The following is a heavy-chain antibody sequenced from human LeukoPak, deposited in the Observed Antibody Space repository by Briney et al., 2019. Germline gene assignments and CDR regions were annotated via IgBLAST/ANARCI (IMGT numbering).Heavy chain of an antibody. V-gene: IGHV3-48*04. CDR2: IGGRGSTV. D-gene: IGHD5-24*01. CDR1: GFTFSDYS. J-gene: IGHJ5*01. Sequence: PGGSLRLSCAASGFTFSDYSMNWVRQAPGKGLEWLSFIGGRGSTVYYADSVKGRFTISRDNAKRSLYLQMNSLRVEDTALYYCARDKTTGSKNDFDSWGQGTLVTVSP. CDR3: ARDKTTGSKNDFDS.